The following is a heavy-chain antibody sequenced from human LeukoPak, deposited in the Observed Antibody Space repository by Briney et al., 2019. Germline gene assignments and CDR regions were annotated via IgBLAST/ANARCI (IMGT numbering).Heavy chain of an antibody. Sequence: LTCTXXGGSISSSSYYWGWIRQPPGKGLEWIGSIYYSGSTYYNPSLKSRVTISVDASKNQFSLKLSSVTAADTAVYYCARHFVVVPAAQYTLYNWFDPWGQGTLVTVSS. D-gene: IGHD2-2*01. CDR2: IYYSGST. J-gene: IGHJ5*02. CDR1: GGSISSSSYY. V-gene: IGHV4-39*01. CDR3: ARHFVVVPAAQYTLYNWFDP.